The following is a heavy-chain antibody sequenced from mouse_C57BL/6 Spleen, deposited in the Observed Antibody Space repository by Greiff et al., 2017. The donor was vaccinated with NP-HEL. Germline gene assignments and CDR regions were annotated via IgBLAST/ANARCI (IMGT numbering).Heavy chain of an antibody. J-gene: IGHJ1*03. CDR1: GFTFSSYA. CDR3: GRETGKYFDV. CDR2: ISDGGSYT. Sequence: EVKLVESGGGLVKPGGSLKLSCAASGFTFSSYAMSWVRQTPEKRLEWVATISDGGSYTYYPDNVKGRFTISRDNAKNNLYLQMSHLKSEDTAMYYCGRETGKYFDVWGTGTTVTVAS. V-gene: IGHV5-4*01.